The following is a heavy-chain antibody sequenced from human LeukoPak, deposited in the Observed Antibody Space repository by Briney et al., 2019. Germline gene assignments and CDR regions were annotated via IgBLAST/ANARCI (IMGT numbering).Heavy chain of an antibody. D-gene: IGHD3-10*01. CDR2: INHSGST. CDR1: GGSFSGYY. CDR3: AREMEDKSFSFGELRKNYYYYMDV. V-gene: IGHV4-34*01. J-gene: IGHJ6*03. Sequence: ASETLSLTCAVYGGSFSGYYWSWIRQPPGKGLEWIGEINHSGSTNYNPSLKSRVTISVDTSKNQFSLKLSSVTAADTAVYYCAREMEDKSFSFGELRKNYYYYMDVWGKGTTVTVSS.